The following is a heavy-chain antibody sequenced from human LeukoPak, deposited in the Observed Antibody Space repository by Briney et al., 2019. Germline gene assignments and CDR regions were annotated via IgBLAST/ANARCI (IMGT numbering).Heavy chain of an antibody. D-gene: IGHD3-22*01. J-gene: IGHJ4*02. CDR2: ISADNGNT. CDR1: AYTFTSYA. V-gene: IGHV1-18*01. CDR3: ARGGYYYDSSGYYPHFDY. Sequence: ASVKVTCKASAYTFTSYAISWVRQAPVQGLEWMGSISADNGNTDYAQRFQGRVTMTTDTSTSTAYMELRSLRSDDTAVYYCARGGYYYDSSGYYPHFDYWGQGTLVTVSS.